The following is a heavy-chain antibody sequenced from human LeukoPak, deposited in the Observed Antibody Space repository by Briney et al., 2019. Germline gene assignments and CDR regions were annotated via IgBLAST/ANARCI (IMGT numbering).Heavy chain of an antibody. CDR1: GFSFSSHT. Sequence: GGSLRLSCAASGFSFSSHTIIWVRQAPGKGLEWVSYITSRSQYLYYADSVRGRFTISRDNAHDSVFLQMNSLRAEDTAVYYCAKGPSVQAWVAPLDYWGQGTLVTVSS. J-gene: IGHJ4*02. D-gene: IGHD5/OR15-5a*01. CDR3: AKGPSVQAWVAPLDY. V-gene: IGHV3-21*04. CDR2: ITSRSQYL.